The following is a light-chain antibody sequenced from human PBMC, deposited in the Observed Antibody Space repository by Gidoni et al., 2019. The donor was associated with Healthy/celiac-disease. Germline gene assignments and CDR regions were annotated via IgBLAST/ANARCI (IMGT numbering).Light chain of an antibody. J-gene: IGKJ1*01. CDR3: QQRSNWPWT. CDR2: DAS. CDR1: QSVSSY. Sequence: EIVLTQSPATLSWSPGERATLSCRASQSVSSYLAWYQQKPGQAPRLRIYDASNRATGIPARFSGSGSGTDFTRTISSLEPEDFAVYYCQQRSNWPWTFGQGTKVEIK. V-gene: IGKV3-11*01.